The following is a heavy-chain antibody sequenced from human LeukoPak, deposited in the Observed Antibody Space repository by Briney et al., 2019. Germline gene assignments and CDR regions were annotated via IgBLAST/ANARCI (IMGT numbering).Heavy chain of an antibody. CDR3: AGAAAGTVIPKIVWFDP. J-gene: IGHJ5*02. CDR2: INHSGST. CDR1: GGSFSGYY. D-gene: IGHD6-13*01. Sequence: PSETLSLTCAVYGGSFSGYYWSWIRQPPGKGLEWIGEINHSGSTNYNPSLKSRVTISVDTSKNQFSLKLSSVTAADTAVYYCAGAAAGTVIPKIVWFDPWGQGTLVTVSS. V-gene: IGHV4-34*01.